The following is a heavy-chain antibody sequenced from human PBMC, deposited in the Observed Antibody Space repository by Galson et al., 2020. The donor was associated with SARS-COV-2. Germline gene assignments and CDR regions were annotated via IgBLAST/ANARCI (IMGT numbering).Heavy chain of an antibody. J-gene: IGHJ4*02. Sequence: WIRQPPGKGLEWIGYIYHSGSTYYNPSLKSRAIISIDTSKNQFSLKLTSVTAADTAVYYCAREGKLLTKDYWGQDTLVTVSS. D-gene: IGHD2-21*01. CDR3: AREGKLLTKDY. CDR2: IYHSGST. V-gene: IGHV4-30-4*01.